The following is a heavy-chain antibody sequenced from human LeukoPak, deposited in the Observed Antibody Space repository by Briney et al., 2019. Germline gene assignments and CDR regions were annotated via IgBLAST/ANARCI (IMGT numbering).Heavy chain of an antibody. Sequence: ASVKVSCKASGYRLSYYGISWVRQAPGQGLEWMGWINPNSGGTNYAQKFQGRVTMTRDTSISTAYMELSRLRSDDTAVYYCARGPGLVGATRGKFYWGQGTLVTVSS. V-gene: IGHV1-2*02. J-gene: IGHJ4*02. CDR3: ARGPGLVGATRGKFY. CDR2: INPNSGGT. CDR1: GYRLSYYG. D-gene: IGHD1-26*01.